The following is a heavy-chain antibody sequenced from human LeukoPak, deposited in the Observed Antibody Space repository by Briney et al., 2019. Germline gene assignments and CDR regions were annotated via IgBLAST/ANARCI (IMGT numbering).Heavy chain of an antibody. J-gene: IGHJ5*02. CDR2: IFYSGST. CDR3: ARSEPSFVLRFLEWFPSWSDP. Sequence: PSETLSLTCTVSGGSISSYYWSWIRQPPGKGLEWIGYIFYSGSTNYNPSLKSRLTISIDTSKNQFSLKLSSVTAADTAVYYCARSEPSFVLRFLEWFPSWSDPWGQGTLVTVSS. D-gene: IGHD3-3*01. CDR1: GGSISSYY. V-gene: IGHV4-59*08.